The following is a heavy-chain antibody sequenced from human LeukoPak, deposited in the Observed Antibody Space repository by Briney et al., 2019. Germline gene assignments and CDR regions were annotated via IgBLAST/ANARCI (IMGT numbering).Heavy chain of an antibody. CDR2: IYYSGST. D-gene: IGHD3-9*01. CDR3: ARGGPPFGYDILTGYYLGNAFDI. V-gene: IGHV4-59*01. CDR1: GGSISSYY. Sequence: SETLPLTCTVSGGSISSYYWSWIRQPPGKGLEWIGYIYYSGSTNYNPSLKSRVTISVDTSKNQFSLKLSSVTAADTAVYYCARGGPPFGYDILTGYYLGNAFDIWGQGTMVTVSS. J-gene: IGHJ3*02.